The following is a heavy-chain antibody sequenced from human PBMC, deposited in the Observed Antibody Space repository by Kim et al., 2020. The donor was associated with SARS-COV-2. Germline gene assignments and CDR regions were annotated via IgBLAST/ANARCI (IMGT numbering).Heavy chain of an antibody. D-gene: IGHD3-3*01. J-gene: IGHJ5*02. CDR1: GGSISSYY. CDR3: ARDFGLHNGFDP. CDR2: IYYSGST. V-gene: IGHV4-59*01. Sequence: SETLSLTCTVSGGSISSYYWSWIRQPPGKGLEWIGYIYYSGSTNYNPSLKSRVTISVDTSKNQFSLKLSSVTAADTAVYYCARDFGLHNGFDPWGQGTLVTVS.